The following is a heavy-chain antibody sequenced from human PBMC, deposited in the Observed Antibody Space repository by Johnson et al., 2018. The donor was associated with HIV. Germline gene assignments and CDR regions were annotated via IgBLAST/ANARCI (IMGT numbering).Heavy chain of an antibody. Sequence: VQLVESGGGVVQPGRSLRLSCAASGFTFSSNYMSWVRQAPGKGLEWVSVIYSGGSTYYADSVKGRFTISRDNSKNTLYLQMNSLRAEDTAVYYCAKEGRGGAFDIWGQGTMVTVST. CDR3: AKEGRGGAFDI. D-gene: IGHD2-15*01. CDR2: IYSGGST. CDR1: GFTFSSNY. J-gene: IGHJ3*02. V-gene: IGHV3-66*01.